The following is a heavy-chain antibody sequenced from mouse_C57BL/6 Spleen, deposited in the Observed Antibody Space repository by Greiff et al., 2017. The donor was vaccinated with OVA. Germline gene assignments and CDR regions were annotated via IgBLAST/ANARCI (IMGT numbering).Heavy chain of an antibody. D-gene: IGHD2-2*01. CDR3: ARERVTYYAMDY. CDR2: ISYDGSN. Sequence: EVKLMESGPGLVKPSQSLSLTCSVTGYSITSGYYWNWIRQFPGNKLEWMGYISYDGSNNYNPSLKNRISITRDTSKNQFFLKLNSVTTEDTATYYCARERVTYYAMDYWGQGTSVTVSS. J-gene: IGHJ4*01. CDR1: GYSITSGYY. V-gene: IGHV3-6*01.